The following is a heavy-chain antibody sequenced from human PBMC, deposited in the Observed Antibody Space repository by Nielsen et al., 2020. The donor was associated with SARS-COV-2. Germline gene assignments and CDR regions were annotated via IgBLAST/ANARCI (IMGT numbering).Heavy chain of an antibody. D-gene: IGHD6-13*01. CDR1: GYTFTSYA. Sequence: ASVKVSCKASGYTFTSYAMHWVRQAPGQRLEWMGWINAGNGNTKYSQKFQGRVTITRDTSASTAYMELSSPRSEDTAVYYCARVRSSSWYYYYYGMDVWGQGTTVTVSS. J-gene: IGHJ6*02. V-gene: IGHV1-3*01. CDR2: INAGNGNT. CDR3: ARVRSSSWYYYYYGMDV.